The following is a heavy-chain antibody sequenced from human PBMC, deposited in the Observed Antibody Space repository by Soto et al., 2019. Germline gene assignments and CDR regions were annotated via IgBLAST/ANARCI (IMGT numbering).Heavy chain of an antibody. D-gene: IGHD6-6*01. CDR1: GFSFDDCA. Sequence: QVVVSGGGLVQPGGSLKLSCAASGFSFDDCAMHWVRQVPGKGLEWVSVISWDSNYIDYAESVKGRFTTSRDNTRKFLFLQMDGLRVEDTALYYCLARPNYYRTMDVWGQGTAVSVSS. J-gene: IGHJ6*02. CDR3: LARPNYYRTMDV. V-gene: IGHV3-9*01. CDR2: ISWDSNYI.